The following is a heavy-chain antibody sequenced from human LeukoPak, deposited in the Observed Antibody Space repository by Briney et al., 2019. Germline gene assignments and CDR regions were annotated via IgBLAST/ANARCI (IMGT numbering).Heavy chain of an antibody. D-gene: IGHD1-14*01. J-gene: IGHJ6*03. CDR3: ARVGSGGTLYYYYYMDV. V-gene: IGHV4-30-4*08. Sequence: SETLSLTCTVSGGSISSGDYYWSWIRQPPGKGLEWIGYIYYSGSTYYNPSLKSRVTISVDTSKNQFFLKLSSVTAADTAVYYCARVGSGGTLYYYYYMDVWGKGTTVTVSS. CDR1: GGSISSGDYY. CDR2: IYYSGST.